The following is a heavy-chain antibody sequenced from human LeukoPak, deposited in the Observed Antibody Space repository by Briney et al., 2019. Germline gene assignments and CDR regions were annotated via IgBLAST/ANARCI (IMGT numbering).Heavy chain of an antibody. CDR1: GFTFSNAW. V-gene: IGHV3-21*01. D-gene: IGHD3-22*01. J-gene: IGHJ4*02. CDR3: ARDSTYYYDSSGYPPDY. CDR2: ISSSSSYI. Sequence: GGSLRLSCAASGFTFSNAWMNWVRQAPGRGLEWVSSISSSSSYIYYADSVKGRFTISRDNAKNSLYLQMNSLRAEDTAVYYCARDSTYYYDSSGYPPDYWGQGTLVTVSS.